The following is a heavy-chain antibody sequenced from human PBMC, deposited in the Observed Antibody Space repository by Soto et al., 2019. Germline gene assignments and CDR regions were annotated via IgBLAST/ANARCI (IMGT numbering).Heavy chain of an antibody. CDR3: AKDQRGLLIDY. D-gene: IGHD2-15*01. CDR2: ISGSGGST. V-gene: IGHV3-23*01. CDR1: GFTFSSYA. J-gene: IGHJ4*02. Sequence: EVQLLESGGGLVQPGGSLRLSCAASGFTFSSYAMSWVRQAPGKGLEWVSAISGSGGSTYYADSVKGRFTISRDNSRTTLYLQMNGLRAEDTAVDYCAKDQRGLLIDYWGQGAMVTVSS.